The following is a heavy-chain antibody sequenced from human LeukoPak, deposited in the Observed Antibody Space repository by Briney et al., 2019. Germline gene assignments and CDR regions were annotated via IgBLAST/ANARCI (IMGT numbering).Heavy chain of an antibody. CDR2: IYPGDSDT. V-gene: IGHV5-51*01. CDR1: GYSFTSYW. Sequence: GESLKISCKGSGYSFTSYWIGWVRQMPGKGLEWMGIIYPGDSDTRYSSSFQGQVTISADKSISTAYLQWSNLKASDTAMYYCARPPVGDWLTPDYWGQGTLVTVSS. CDR3: ARPPVGDWLTPDY. J-gene: IGHJ4*02. D-gene: IGHD2-21*02.